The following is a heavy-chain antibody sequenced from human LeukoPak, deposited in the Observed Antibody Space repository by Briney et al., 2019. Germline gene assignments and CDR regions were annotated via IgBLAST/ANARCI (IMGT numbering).Heavy chain of an antibody. CDR3: TRAYPPLRTAAAGDL. J-gene: IGHJ5*02. CDR1: GFRFSDCD. V-gene: IGHV3-69-1*01. D-gene: IGHD6-13*01. Sequence: GGSLRLSCSGSGFRFSDCDLNWVRQAPGKGLEWVLSNADSIKGRFTISRDNAKNSVYLQMNSLRDEDTAVYYCTRAYPPLRTAAAGDLWGLGTLVSVSS.